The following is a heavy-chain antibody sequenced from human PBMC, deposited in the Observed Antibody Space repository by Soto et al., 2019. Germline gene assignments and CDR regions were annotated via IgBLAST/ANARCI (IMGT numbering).Heavy chain of an antibody. V-gene: IGHV1-69*12. D-gene: IGHD4-17*01. Sequence: QVQLVQSGAEVKKPGSSVKVSCKASGGTFSTYAISWVRQAPGQVLEWMGWIIPIFGTADYAQKFQGRVTITEDESTPTAYKELSSLISADTAVYYCARDRPRENYGGNYYYHMDVWGQGTTVTVSS. CDR2: IIPIFGTA. CDR1: GGTFSTYA. CDR3: ARDRPRENYGGNYYYHMDV. J-gene: IGHJ6*02.